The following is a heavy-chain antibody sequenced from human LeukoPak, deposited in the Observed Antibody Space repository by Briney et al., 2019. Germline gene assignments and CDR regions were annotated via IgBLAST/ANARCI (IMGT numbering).Heavy chain of an antibody. J-gene: IGHJ4*02. CDR1: GFXFSNAW. Sequence: GGFLRLSCAASGFXFSNAWMSWVRQAPGKGLEWVGRIKSKTDGGTTDYAAPVKGRFTISRDDSKNTLYLQMNSLKTEDTAVYYCTTGITMVRGVIHLIDYWGQGTLVTVSS. V-gene: IGHV3-15*01. D-gene: IGHD3-10*01. CDR3: TTGITMVRGVIHLIDY. CDR2: IKSKTDGGTT.